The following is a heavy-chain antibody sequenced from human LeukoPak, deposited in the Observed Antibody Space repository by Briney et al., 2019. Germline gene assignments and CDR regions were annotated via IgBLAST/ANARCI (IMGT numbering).Heavy chain of an antibody. Sequence: GGSLRLSCAATGFTFSSYGMHWVRQAPGKGLEWVALIWYDGSNKYYADSVKGRLTISRDNSKNTLYLQMNSLRAEDTAVYYCAREGPRGNSQFDYWGQGTLVTVSS. CDR1: GFTFSSYG. CDR2: IWYDGSNK. V-gene: IGHV3-33*01. J-gene: IGHJ4*02. CDR3: AREGPRGNSQFDY. D-gene: IGHD2/OR15-2a*01.